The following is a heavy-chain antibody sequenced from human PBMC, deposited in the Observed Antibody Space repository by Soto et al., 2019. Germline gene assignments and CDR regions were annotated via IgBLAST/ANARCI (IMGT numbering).Heavy chain of an antibody. CDR2: IYPGDSDT. V-gene: IGHV5-51*01. CDR3: ARLLMIRGVISHMDV. Sequence: GESLKISCKGSGYSFTNYWIGWVRQMPGKGLEWMGIIYPGDSDTRYSPSFQGQVTISADKSITTAYLQWSSLKASDTAMYYCARLLMIRGVISHMDVWGKGTTVTVSS. D-gene: IGHD3-10*01. J-gene: IGHJ6*03. CDR1: GYSFTNYW.